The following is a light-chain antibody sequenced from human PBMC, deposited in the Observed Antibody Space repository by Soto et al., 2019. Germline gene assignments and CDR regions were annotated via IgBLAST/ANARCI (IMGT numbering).Light chain of an antibody. CDR1: QSVSSS. V-gene: IGKV3-11*01. Sequence: EIVLAQSPATLSLSPGERATLSCRASQSVSSSLTWYQQKPGQVPRLLIYDASNRAPGIPARFSGSGSGTDFTLTISSLEPEDFAVYYCQQRSTWPWTFGQGTKVEIK. CDR3: QQRSTWPWT. CDR2: DAS. J-gene: IGKJ1*01.